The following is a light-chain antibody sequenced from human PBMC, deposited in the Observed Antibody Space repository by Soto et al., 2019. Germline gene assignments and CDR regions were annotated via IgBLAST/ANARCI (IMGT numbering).Light chain of an antibody. J-gene: IGLJ1*01. V-gene: IGLV3-21*02. CDR2: DDS. CDR3: QVWDDSTDHIYV. CDR1: DVGSKS. Sequence: ELTQPPSVSVAPGQTAKITCGGNDVGSKSVHWYQQKSGQAPVVVVYDDSDRPSGIPERFSGSNSGNTATLTIDRVEAGDEADYYCQVWDDSTDHIYVFGTGTKATVL.